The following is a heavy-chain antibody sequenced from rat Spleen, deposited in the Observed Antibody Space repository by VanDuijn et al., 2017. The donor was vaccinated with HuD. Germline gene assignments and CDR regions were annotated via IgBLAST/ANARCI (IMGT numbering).Heavy chain of an antibody. D-gene: IGHD1-4*01. V-gene: IGHV2-32*01. CDR2: MWSDGDT. J-gene: IGHJ4*01. CDR3: ARDPGNNPYFMDA. Sequence: QVQLKESGPGLVRPSLTLSLTCTVSGFSLSSYGVIWVRQPPGKGLEWMGVMWSDGDTSYNSALKSRLSIRRDTSKSQVFLKMNSLQTEDTATYYCARDPGNNPYFMDAWGQGASVTVSS. CDR1: GFSLSSYG.